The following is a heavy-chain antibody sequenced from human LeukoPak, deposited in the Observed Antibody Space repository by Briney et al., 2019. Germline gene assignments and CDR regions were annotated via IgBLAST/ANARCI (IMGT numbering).Heavy chain of an antibody. CDR3: ARARYSSSPADY. CDR2: INSDGSST. CDR1: GFTFSSYW. J-gene: IGHJ4*02. Sequence: QAGGSLRLSCAASGFTFSSYWMHWVRQAPGKGLVWVSRINSDGSSTSYADSVKGRFTISRDNAKNTLYLQMNSLRAEDTAVYYCARARYSSSPADYWGQGTLVTVSS. V-gene: IGHV3-74*01. D-gene: IGHD6-6*01.